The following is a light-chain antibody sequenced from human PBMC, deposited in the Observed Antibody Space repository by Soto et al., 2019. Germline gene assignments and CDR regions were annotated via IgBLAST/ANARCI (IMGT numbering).Light chain of an antibody. CDR1: SSDVGGYKY. V-gene: IGLV2-8*01. CDR3: SSYAGINNIEV. CDR2: EVN. J-gene: IGLJ1*01. Sequence: QSALTQPPSASGSPGQSVTISCTGTSSDVGGYKYVSWYQQHPGKAPKLMIFEVNKRPSGVPDRFSCSKSGNTASLTVSGLQAEEEADYYCSSYAGINNIEVFGTGTKLTVL.